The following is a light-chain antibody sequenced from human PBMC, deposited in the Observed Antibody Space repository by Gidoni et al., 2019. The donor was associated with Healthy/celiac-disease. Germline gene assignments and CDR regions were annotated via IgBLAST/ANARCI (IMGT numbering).Light chain of an antibody. CDR1: QGISND. CDR2: AAS. V-gene: IGKV1-27*01. Sequence: DIQMTQSPSSLSASVGDRVTITCRASQGISNDLAWYQQKPGKVPKLLISAASTLQSWVPSRFSGSGSGTDFTLTISSLQPEDVATYYCQKYNSAPRTFGQGTKVEIK. J-gene: IGKJ1*01. CDR3: QKYNSAPRT.